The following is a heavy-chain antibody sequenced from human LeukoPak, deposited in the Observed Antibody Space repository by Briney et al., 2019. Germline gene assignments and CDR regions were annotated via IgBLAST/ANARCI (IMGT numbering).Heavy chain of an antibody. J-gene: IGHJ6*03. CDR1: GFTFSSYG. CDR2: ITSSSNYI. Sequence: GGSLRLSCAASGFTFSSYGMNWVRQAPGKGLEWVSSITSSSNYIYYADSVKGRFTISRDNAKSSLYLQMNSLRVEDTAVYYCARVATTLPYYYYYMDVWGKETSVTVSS. D-gene: IGHD1-26*01. V-gene: IGHV3-21*01. CDR3: ARVATTLPYYYYYMDV.